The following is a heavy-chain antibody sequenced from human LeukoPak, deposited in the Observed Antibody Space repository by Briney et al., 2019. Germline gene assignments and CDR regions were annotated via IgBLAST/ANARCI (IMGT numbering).Heavy chain of an antibody. CDR1: GFTFSSYA. D-gene: IGHD2-21*02. Sequence: GGSLRLSCAASGFTFSSYAMSWVRQAPGKGLEWVSAISGSGGSTYYADSVKGRFTISRDNSKNTLYLQMNSLRAEDTAVYYCAKDVAYCGGDCYYGAFDIWGQGTMVTVSS. V-gene: IGHV3-23*01. J-gene: IGHJ3*02. CDR3: AKDVAYCGGDCYYGAFDI. CDR2: ISGSGGST.